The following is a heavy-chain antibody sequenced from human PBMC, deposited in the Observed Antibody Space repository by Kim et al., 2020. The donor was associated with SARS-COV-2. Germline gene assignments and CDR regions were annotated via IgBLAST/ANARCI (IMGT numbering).Heavy chain of an antibody. Sequence: SETLSLTCAVSGGSVSNYYWSWIRQPPGKGLEWIGYIYYTGSTNYNPSLKSRVTISIDTSKNQFSLKLSSVTAADTAVYYCARDSSSWSLGLDVWGQGTTVTVSS. J-gene: IGHJ6*02. D-gene: IGHD6-13*01. CDR1: GGSVSNYY. V-gene: IGHV4-59*02. CDR2: IYYTGST. CDR3: ARDSSSWSLGLDV.